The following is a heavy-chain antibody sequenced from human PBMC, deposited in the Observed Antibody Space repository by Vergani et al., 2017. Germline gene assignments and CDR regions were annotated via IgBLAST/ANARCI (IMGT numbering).Heavy chain of an antibody. Sequence: QVQLQESGPGLVKPSQTLSLTCTVSGGSISSGSYYWSWIRQPAGKGLEWIGRIYTSGSTNYNPSLKSRVTISVDTSKNQFSLKLSSVTAADTAVYYCAREDGSGSYYSAGGEVNWFDPWGQGTLVTVSS. CDR3: AREDGSGSYYSAGGEVNWFDP. V-gene: IGHV4-61*02. J-gene: IGHJ5*02. D-gene: IGHD3-10*01. CDR1: GGSISSGSYY. CDR2: IYTSGST.